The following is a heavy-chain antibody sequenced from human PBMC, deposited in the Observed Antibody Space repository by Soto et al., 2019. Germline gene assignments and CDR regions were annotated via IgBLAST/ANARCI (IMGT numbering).Heavy chain of an antibody. Sequence: QLQLQESGPGLVKSSETLFLTCTVSGVSINCYTCSWVWIRQPPGKGLEWIWTFHYSGGTYYNPSLNLRVDVSLHRSKNPFSLTLSPVTAADTAVYCCARLPTGFPYCFDPWCKGTLVTVSS. D-gene: IGHD6-25*01. CDR2: FHYSGGT. CDR3: ARLPTGFPYCFDP. J-gene: IGHJ5*02. CDR1: GVSINCYTCS. V-gene: IGHV4-39*02.